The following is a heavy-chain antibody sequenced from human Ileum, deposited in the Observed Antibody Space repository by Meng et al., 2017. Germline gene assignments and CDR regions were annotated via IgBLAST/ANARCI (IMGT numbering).Heavy chain of an antibody. CDR3: ATSSAAAGND. Sequence: GGSLRLSCAASGFIFSNYWISWVRQAPGRGLEWVASIKKDGSVKSYVGSVRGRFTITRENAKNSLYLKMNSLRADDTALYYCATSSAAAGNDWGQGTRVTVSS. CDR2: IKKDGSVK. D-gene: IGHD6-13*01. J-gene: IGHJ4*02. CDR1: GFIFSNYW. V-gene: IGHV3-7*01.